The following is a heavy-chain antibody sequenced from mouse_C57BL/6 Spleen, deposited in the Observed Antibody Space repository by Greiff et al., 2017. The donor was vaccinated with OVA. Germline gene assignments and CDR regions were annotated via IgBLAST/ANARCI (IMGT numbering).Heavy chain of an antibody. D-gene: IGHD1-1*01. CDR2: IAPSDSYT. Sequence: QVQLQQPGAELVRPGTSVKLSCKASGYTFTSYWMHWVKQRPGQGLEWIGVIAPSDSYTNSNPKFKGQATLSVDTSSSTAYMQLSSLTSEDSAVYYWARSITTVVYWYFDVWGTGTTVTVSS. V-gene: IGHV1-59*01. J-gene: IGHJ1*03. CDR3: ARSITTVVYWYFDV. CDR1: GYTFTSYW.